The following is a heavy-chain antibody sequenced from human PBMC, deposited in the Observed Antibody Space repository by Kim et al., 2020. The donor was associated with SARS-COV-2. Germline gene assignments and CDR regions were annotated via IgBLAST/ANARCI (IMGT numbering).Heavy chain of an antibody. CDR1: GYTFTSYD. Sequence: ASVKVSCKASGYTFTSYDINWVRQATGQGLEWMGWMNPNSGNTGYAQKFQGRVTMTRNTSISTAYMELSSLRSEDTDVYYCARERVSAYYDFWSGSDYYMDVWGKGTTVTVSS. CDR2: MNPNSGNT. CDR3: ARERVSAYYDFWSGSDYYMDV. V-gene: IGHV1-8*01. J-gene: IGHJ6*03. D-gene: IGHD3-3*01.